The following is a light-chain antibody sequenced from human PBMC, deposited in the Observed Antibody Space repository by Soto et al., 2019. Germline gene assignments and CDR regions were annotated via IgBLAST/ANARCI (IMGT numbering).Light chain of an antibody. CDR3: QQRADWPT. CDR1: QSVSGY. V-gene: IGKV3-11*01. CDR2: DAS. J-gene: IGKJ3*01. Sequence: EFVLTQSPATLSLSPGDRATLSCRASQSVSGYLAWYQYKPGRAPRLLIYDASNRVTGVPARFSGSGFGTDFTITISSLEPEDFAVYYCQQRADWPTFGPGTRVDLK.